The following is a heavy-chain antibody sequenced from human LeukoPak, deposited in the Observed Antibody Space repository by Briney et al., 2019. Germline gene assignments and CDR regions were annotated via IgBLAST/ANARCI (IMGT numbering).Heavy chain of an antibody. CDR2: IYYSGTT. CDR1: GDSISSSSYY. CDR3: GIVVVPAAIPGDA. D-gene: IGHD2-2*02. V-gene: IGHV4-39*01. Sequence: SETLSLTCTVPGDSISSSSYYWGWIRQPPGKGLEWIGSIYYSGTTYYNPPLKSRVIISVDTSKNQFSLKLSSVTAADTAVYYCGIVVVPAAIPGDAWGQGTLVTVSS. J-gene: IGHJ5*02.